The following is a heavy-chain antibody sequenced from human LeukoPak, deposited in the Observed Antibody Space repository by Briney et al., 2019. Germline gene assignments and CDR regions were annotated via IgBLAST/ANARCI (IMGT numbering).Heavy chain of an antibody. CDR2: IIPIFGTA. Sequence: ASVKVSCKASGYTFTSYGISWVRQAPGQGLEWMGGIIPIFGTANYAQKFQGRVTITADESTSTAYMELSSLRSEDTAVYYCARASYDYVWGSYRHFDYWGQGTLVTVSS. D-gene: IGHD3-16*02. V-gene: IGHV1-69*13. CDR3: ARASYDYVWGSYRHFDY. CDR1: GYTFTSYG. J-gene: IGHJ4*02.